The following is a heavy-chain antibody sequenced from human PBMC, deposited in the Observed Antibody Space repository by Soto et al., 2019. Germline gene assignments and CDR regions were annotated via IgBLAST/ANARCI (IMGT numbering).Heavy chain of an antibody. Sequence: EVQLLESGGALVQPGRSLRLSCAASGFTFSGYAMSWVRQAPGKGLEWVSVINGGGNSAYYEDSVKGLFTISRDNSKNTLDLQMSRLGGEDKGVYYCAKNSGRVTTSWHVDCWGQGTLVTVSS. J-gene: IGHJ4*02. CDR2: INGGGNSA. D-gene: IGHD4-17*01. CDR3: AKNSGRVTTSWHVDC. CDR1: GFTFSGYA. V-gene: IGHV3-23*01.